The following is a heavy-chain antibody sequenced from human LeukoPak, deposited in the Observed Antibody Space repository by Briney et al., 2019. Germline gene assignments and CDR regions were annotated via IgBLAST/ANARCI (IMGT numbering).Heavy chain of an antibody. D-gene: IGHD3-16*01. Sequence: SETLSPTCAVSGGSISSSNWWSWVRQPPGKGLEWIGEIYHSGSTNYNPSLRSRVTISVDKSKNQFSLKLSSVTAADTAVYYCARNVGLYYFDYWGQGTLVTVSS. J-gene: IGHJ4*02. V-gene: IGHV4-4*02. CDR3: ARNVGLYYFDY. CDR2: IYHSGST. CDR1: GGSISSSNW.